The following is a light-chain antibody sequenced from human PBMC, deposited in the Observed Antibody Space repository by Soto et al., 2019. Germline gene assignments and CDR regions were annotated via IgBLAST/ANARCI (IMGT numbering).Light chain of an antibody. CDR2: GNS. CDR1: SSNIGAGYD. J-gene: IGLJ1*01. CDR3: QSYDSSLSALYV. Sequence: QSALTQPPSVSGAPGQMVTISCTGSSSNIGAGYDVHWYQQLPGTAPKLLIYGNSNRPSGVPDRFSGSKSGTSASLAITGLQAEDEADYYCQSYDSSLSALYVFGNGTKVTVL. V-gene: IGLV1-40*01.